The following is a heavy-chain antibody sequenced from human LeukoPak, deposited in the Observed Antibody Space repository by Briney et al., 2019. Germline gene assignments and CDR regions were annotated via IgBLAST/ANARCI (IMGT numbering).Heavy chain of an antibody. D-gene: IGHD3-3*02. CDR3: ARRIDFDI. CDR1: GGSISGFH. Sequence: SETLSLPCTVSGGSISGFHWNWIRRPPGKGLEWIGCIYYSGRTDSNPSLKSRVTVSVDTSKNQFNLRLTSVTAADTAMYYCARRIDFDIWGPGTKVTVSS. J-gene: IGHJ3*02. V-gene: IGHV4-59*08. CDR2: IYYSGRT.